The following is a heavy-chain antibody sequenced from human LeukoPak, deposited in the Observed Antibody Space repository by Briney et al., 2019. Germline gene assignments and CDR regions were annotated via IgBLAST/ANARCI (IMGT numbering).Heavy chain of an antibody. CDR1: GGSIISYY. Sequence: SETLSLTCTVSGGSIISYYWRWIRQPAGKGLEWIGRIYTSGSTNYNPSLKSRVTMSVDTSKNQFSLKLSSVTAADTAVYYCARELAYDYVWGSYRPLAFDIWGQGTMVTVSS. CDR3: ARELAYDYVWGSYRPLAFDI. V-gene: IGHV4-4*07. J-gene: IGHJ3*02. CDR2: IYTSGST. D-gene: IGHD3-16*02.